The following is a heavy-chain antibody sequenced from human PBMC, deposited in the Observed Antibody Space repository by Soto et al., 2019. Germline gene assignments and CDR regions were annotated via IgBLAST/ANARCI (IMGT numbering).Heavy chain of an antibody. J-gene: IGHJ4*02. V-gene: IGHV3-23*01. CDR2: ISGSGGST. CDR3: AKMNADGYNYGTRY. D-gene: IGHD5-18*01. CDR1: GFTFSSYA. Sequence: EVQLLESGGGLVQPGGSLRLSCAASGFTFSSYAMAWVRQAPGKGLEWVSGISGSGGSTYYADSVKGRITISRDNSKNTLYLQMNSLRAEDTAVYYCAKMNADGYNYGTRYWGQGTLVTVSS.